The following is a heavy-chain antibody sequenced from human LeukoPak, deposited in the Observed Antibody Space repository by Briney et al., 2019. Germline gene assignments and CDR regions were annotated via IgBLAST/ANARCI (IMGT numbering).Heavy chain of an antibody. CDR2: ISFDGDNA. CDR3: ARDRSGSGGDAFDV. Sequence: GGSLRLSRAASGFTFSRNAMNWVRQAPGKGLEWVATISFDGDNAYSTDSLKGRFTISRDNSKNTLYLQMDSLRGEDTAVYYCARDRSGSGGDAFDVWGQGTMVTVSS. D-gene: IGHD3-3*01. CDR1: GFTFSRNA. V-gene: IGHV3-30*04. J-gene: IGHJ3*01.